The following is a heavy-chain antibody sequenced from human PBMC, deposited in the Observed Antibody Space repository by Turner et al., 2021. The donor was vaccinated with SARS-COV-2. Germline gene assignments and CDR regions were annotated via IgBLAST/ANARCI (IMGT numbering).Heavy chain of an antibody. J-gene: IGHJ6*02. Sequence: QVQLVPSGAEVEKPGASVKVSCKVSGYTLTELSMHWVRQAPGKGLEWMGGCDPEDVETIYAQKFQGRVTMTEDTSTDTAYMELSSLRSEDTAVYYCATVFAVAGLSYGMDVWGQGTTVTVSS. CDR3: ATVFAVAGLSYGMDV. D-gene: IGHD6-19*01. CDR2: CDPEDVET. CDR1: GYTLTELS. V-gene: IGHV1-24*01.